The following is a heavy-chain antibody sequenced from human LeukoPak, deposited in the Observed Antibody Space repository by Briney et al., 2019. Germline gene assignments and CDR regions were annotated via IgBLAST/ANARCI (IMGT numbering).Heavy chain of an antibody. V-gene: IGHV4-61*02. CDR3: ARSYYYDSSGYYPHYFDY. CDR2: IYTSGNT. J-gene: IGHJ4*02. CDR1: GGSIGSGSYY. D-gene: IGHD3-22*01. Sequence: PSETLSLTCTVSGGSIGSGSYYWSWIRRPAGKGLEWIGRIYTSGNTNYNPSLKSRVSISVDTSKNQFSLKLSSVTAADTAMYYCARSYYYDSSGYYPHYFDYWGQGTLVTVSS.